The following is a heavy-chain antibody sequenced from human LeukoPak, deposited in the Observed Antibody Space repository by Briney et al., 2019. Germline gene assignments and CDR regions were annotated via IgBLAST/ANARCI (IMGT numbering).Heavy chain of an antibody. CDR2: ISGSGGST. CDR3: AKDSVKLRFSDHFDY. D-gene: IGHD3-3*01. V-gene: IGHV3-23*01. Sequence: GGSLRLSCAASGFTFSSYAMSWVRQAPGKGLEWVSAISGSGGSTYYADSVKGRFTISRDNSKNTLYLQMNSLRAEDTAVYYCAKDSVKLRFSDHFDYWGQGTLVTVSS. CDR1: GFTFSSYA. J-gene: IGHJ4*02.